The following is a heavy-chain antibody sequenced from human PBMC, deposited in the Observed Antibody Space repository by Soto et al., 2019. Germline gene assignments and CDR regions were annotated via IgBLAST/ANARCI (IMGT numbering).Heavy chain of an antibody. CDR1: GYSFTSYL. Sequence: PXDSLKVTWKCSGYSFTSYLIGLVLQMPGKGLEWMGIIYPGDSDTRYSPSFQGQVTISADKSISTAYLQWSSLKASDTAMYYCARLQPVGSTAARPVWFDPWGQGTLVTVSS. CDR3: ARLQPVGSTAARPVWFDP. J-gene: IGHJ5*02. V-gene: IGHV5-51*01. D-gene: IGHD6-6*01. CDR2: IYPGDSDT.